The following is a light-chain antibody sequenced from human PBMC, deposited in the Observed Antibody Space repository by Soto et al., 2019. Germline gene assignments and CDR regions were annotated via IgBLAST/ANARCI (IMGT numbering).Light chain of an antibody. J-gene: IGLJ2*01. Sequence: QSVLTQPPSVSAAPGQKVTISCSGSSSNIGNNYLSWYQQLPGTAPQLLIYDDNERPAGIPDRFSGSKSGTSATLGITGLQTGDEADYYCGTWDSSLSAVVFGGGTKLTVL. CDR2: DDN. CDR1: SSNIGNNY. CDR3: GTWDSSLSAVV. V-gene: IGLV1-51*01.